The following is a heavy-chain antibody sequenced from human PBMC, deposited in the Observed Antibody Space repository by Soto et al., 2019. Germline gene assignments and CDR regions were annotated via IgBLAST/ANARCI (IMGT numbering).Heavy chain of an antibody. CDR3: ARILGYCSGGRCDY. D-gene: IGHD2-15*01. CDR2: INADNGNT. J-gene: IGHJ4*02. CDR1: GFTFSSYA. Sequence: QVQLVESGGGVVQPGRSLRLSCAASGFTFSSYAMHWVRQAPGQRLEWMGWINADNGNTKYSQKFQGRVTITRDTSASTAYRELRSLRSKDTALYYCARILGYCSGGRCDYWGQGPLVPVSS. V-gene: IGHV1-3*01.